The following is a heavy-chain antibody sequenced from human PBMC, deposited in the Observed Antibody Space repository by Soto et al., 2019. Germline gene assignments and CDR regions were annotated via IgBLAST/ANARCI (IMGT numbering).Heavy chain of an antibody. CDR2: ITDTGGDA. Sequence: GWSLRLSCVASGLTFGSRAMSWVRQSPGEGLEWVSTITDTGGDAKYADSVRGRFAISRDNSKNTLYLQMSTLRAEDSAIYFCVGGSKDSYPGSRIFDFWGRGTLVTVSS. J-gene: IGHJ4*02. V-gene: IGHV3-23*01. CDR1: GLTFGSRA. D-gene: IGHD3-10*01. CDR3: VGGSKDSYPGSRIFDF.